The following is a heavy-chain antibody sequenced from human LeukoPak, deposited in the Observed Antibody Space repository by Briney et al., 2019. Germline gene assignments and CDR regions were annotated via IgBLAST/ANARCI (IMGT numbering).Heavy chain of an antibody. Sequence: ASVTVSCTASGYTFTIYGISWVRQAPGQGLEWMGWISAYNGNTNYAQKLQGRVTMTTDTSTSTAYMELRSLRSGDTAVYYCARELRTYYYYYGMDVWGQGTTVTVSS. V-gene: IGHV1-18*01. J-gene: IGHJ6*02. CDR1: GYTFTIYG. CDR2: ISAYNGNT. D-gene: IGHD5-12*01. CDR3: ARELRTYYYYYGMDV.